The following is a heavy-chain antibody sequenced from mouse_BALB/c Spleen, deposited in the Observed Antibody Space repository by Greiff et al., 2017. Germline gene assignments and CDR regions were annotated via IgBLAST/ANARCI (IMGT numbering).Heavy chain of an antibody. CDR1: GYTFTSYW. CDR2: IAPGSGST. D-gene: IGHD2-1*01. Sequence: DLVKPGASVKLSCKASGYTFTSYWINWIKQRPGQGLEWIGRIAPGSGSTYYNEMFKGKATLTVDTSSSTAYIQLSSLSSEDSAVYFCARLGGNYYAMDYWGQGTSVTVSS. J-gene: IGHJ4*01. CDR3: ARLGGNYYAMDY. V-gene: IGHV1S41*01.